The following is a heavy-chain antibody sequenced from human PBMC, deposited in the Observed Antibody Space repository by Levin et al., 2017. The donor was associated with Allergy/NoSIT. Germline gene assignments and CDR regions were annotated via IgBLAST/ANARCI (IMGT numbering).Heavy chain of an antibody. D-gene: IGHD6-6*01. Sequence: GGSLRLSCAASGFTFSSYAMHWVRQAPGKGLEWVAVISYDGSNKYYADSVKGRFTISRDNSKNTLYLQMNSLRAEDTAVYYCARVVGGDIAAHDWGQGTLVTVSS. CDR1: GFTFSSYA. CDR2: ISYDGSNK. J-gene: IGHJ4*02. CDR3: ARVVGGDIAAHD. V-gene: IGHV3-30-3*01.